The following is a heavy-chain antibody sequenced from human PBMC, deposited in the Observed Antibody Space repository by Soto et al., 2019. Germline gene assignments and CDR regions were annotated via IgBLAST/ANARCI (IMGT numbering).Heavy chain of an antibody. V-gene: IGHV4-30-2*01. D-gene: IGHD2-15*01. Sequence: QLQLQESGSGLVKPSQTLSLTCSVSGGSISSGGYSWSWIRQPPGKGLEWIGYIYQSGSTYYNPSLKRRVTITVHRSNNQFSLKMSSVTAADKAVHFCACVPLVASQHWGQGTMVTVSS. CDR1: GGSISSGGYS. CDR3: ACVPLVASQH. J-gene: IGHJ4*02. CDR2: IYQSGST.